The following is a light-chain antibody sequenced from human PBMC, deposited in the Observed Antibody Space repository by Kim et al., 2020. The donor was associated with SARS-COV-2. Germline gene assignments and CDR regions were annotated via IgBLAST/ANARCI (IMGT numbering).Light chain of an antibody. J-gene: IGKJ2*01. CDR1: QSIRNNY. Sequence: EIVLTQSPGTLSLSPGERVTLSCRAIQSIRNNYLAGYQHKPGQAPRLLIYGAFSKATGIPDRFSGSGSGTDFTLTISRLEPEDSAVYYCEQYGSSPPYTFGQGTKLDIK. V-gene: IGKV3-20*01. CDR2: GAF. CDR3: EQYGSSPPYT.